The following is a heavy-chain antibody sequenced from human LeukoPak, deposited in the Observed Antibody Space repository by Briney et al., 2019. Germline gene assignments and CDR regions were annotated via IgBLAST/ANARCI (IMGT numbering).Heavy chain of an antibody. Sequence: SVKVSCKASGGTFSSYAISWVRQAPGQGLEWMGRIIPILGIANYAQKFQGRVTITADKSTSTAYMELSSLRPEDTAVYYCARAITPVYSSIKAYYFDYWGQGTLVTVSS. CDR3: ARAITPVYSSIKAYYFDY. CDR2: IIPILGIA. CDR1: GGTFSSYA. D-gene: IGHD6-13*01. V-gene: IGHV1-69*04. J-gene: IGHJ4*02.